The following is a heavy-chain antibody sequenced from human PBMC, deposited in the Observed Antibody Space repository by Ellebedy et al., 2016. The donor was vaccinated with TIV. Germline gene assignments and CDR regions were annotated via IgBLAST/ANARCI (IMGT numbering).Heavy chain of an antibody. D-gene: IGHD1-26*01. CDR1: GGSISSRSYY. CDR2: IYYSGST. CDR3: ARPPYSGSRDAFDI. J-gene: IGHJ3*02. Sequence: SETLSLTCTVSGGSISSRSYYWGWIRQPPGKGLEWIGSIYYSGSTYYNPSLKSRVTISVDTSKNQFSLKLSSVTAADTAVYYCARPPYSGSRDAFDIWGQGTMVTVSS. V-gene: IGHV4-39*01.